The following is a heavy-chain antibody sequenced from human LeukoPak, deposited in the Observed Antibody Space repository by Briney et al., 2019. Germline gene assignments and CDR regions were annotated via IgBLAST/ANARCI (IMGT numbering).Heavy chain of an antibody. CDR1: GYTFTGYW. D-gene: IGHD3-3*01. V-gene: IGHV5-51*01. J-gene: IGHJ5*02. CDR3: ARQREGFWSGYYTNGFDP. Sequence: GESLKISCQGSGYTFTGYWIGWVRQVPGKGLEWMGIIYPGDSDTRYSPSFQGQVTISADKSISTAYLQWSSLKASDTAMYYCARQREGFWSGYYTNGFDPWGQGTLVTVSS. CDR2: IYPGDSDT.